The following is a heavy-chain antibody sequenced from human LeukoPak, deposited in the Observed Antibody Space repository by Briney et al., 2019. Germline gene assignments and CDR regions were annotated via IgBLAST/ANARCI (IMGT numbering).Heavy chain of an antibody. V-gene: IGHV1-69*06. CDR2: IIPIFGTA. CDR3: ARGVTVTRGNYYYYMDV. Sequence: SVKVSCKASGGTFSSYAISWVRQAPGQGPEWMGGIIPIFGTANYAQKFQGRVTITADKSTSTAYMELSSLRSEDTAVYYCARGVTVTRGNYYYYMDVWGKGTTVTVSS. D-gene: IGHD4-17*01. CDR1: GGTFSSYA. J-gene: IGHJ6*03.